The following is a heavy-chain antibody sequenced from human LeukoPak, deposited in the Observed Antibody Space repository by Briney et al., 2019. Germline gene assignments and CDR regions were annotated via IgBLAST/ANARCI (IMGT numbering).Heavy chain of an antibody. V-gene: IGHV4-61*02. D-gene: IGHD2-2*01. CDR2: IYTSGST. CDR1: GGSISSGSYY. CDR3: ARGPHHRIYQLRRGGDY. J-gene: IGHJ4*02. Sequence: PSQTLSLTCTVSGGSISSGSYYWSWIRQPAGKGLEWIGRIYTSGSTNYNPSLKSRVTISVDTSKNQFSLKLSSVTAADTAVYYCARGPHHRIYQLRRGGDYWGQGTLVTVSS.